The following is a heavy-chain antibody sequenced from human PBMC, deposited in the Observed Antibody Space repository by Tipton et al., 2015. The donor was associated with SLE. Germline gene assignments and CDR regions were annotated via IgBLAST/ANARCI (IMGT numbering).Heavy chain of an antibody. CDR3: ARDLSSHSSGWYFGY. D-gene: IGHD6-19*01. Sequence: TLSLTCTVSGGSISSYYWSWIRQPPGKGLEWIGEINHSGSTNYNPSLKSRVTISVDTSKNQFSLKLSSVTAADTAVYYCARDLSSHSSGWYFGYWGQGTLVTVSS. J-gene: IGHJ4*02. CDR2: INHSGST. CDR1: GGSISSYY. V-gene: IGHV4-59*01.